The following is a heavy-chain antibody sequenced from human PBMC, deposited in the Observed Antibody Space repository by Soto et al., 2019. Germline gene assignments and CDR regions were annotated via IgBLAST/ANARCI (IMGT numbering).Heavy chain of an antibody. J-gene: IGHJ4*02. V-gene: IGHV4-34*01. CDR2: INHSGST. CDR1: GGSFSGYY. D-gene: IGHD3-16*02. CDR3: ARGHRDYIWGSYRYAY. Sequence: SETLPLTYAVYGGSFSGYYWSWIRQPPGKGLEWIGEINHSGSTNYNPSLKSRVTISVDTSKNQFSLKLSSVTAADTAVYYCARGHRDYIWGSYRYAYWGQGTLVTVSS.